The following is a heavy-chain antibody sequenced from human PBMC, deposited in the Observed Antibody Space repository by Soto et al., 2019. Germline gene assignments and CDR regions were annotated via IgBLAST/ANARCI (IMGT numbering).Heavy chain of an antibody. CDR3: AKDGGIGWYEDY. Sequence: QVQLVESGGGVVQPGRSLTLSCAASGFTFSTFGMHWVRQAPGKGLEWVAVISYGGSSDYYADSVKGRFTISRDNSKNTVYLQMNSLRPEDTAVYYCAKDGGIGWYEDYWGQGTLVTVSS. CDR2: ISYGGSSD. CDR1: GFTFSTFG. J-gene: IGHJ4*02. V-gene: IGHV3-30*18. D-gene: IGHD6-19*01.